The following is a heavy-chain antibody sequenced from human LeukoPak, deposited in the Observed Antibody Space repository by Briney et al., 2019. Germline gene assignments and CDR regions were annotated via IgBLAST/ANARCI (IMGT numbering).Heavy chain of an antibody. Sequence: SGGSLRLSCAASRFTLSSYSINWVRQAPGKGLEGVSSISSSSSYIYYADSVKARFTISRDNAKNSLYLQMNSLRAEDTAVYYCARDVFGPAATYYYGMDVWGQGTTVTVSS. CDR1: RFTLSSYS. D-gene: IGHD2-2*01. CDR2: ISSSSSYI. V-gene: IGHV3-21*01. CDR3: ARDVFGPAATYYYGMDV. J-gene: IGHJ6*02.